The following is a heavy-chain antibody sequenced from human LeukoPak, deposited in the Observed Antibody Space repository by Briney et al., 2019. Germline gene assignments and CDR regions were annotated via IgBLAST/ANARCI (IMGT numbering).Heavy chain of an antibody. Sequence: GGSLSLSCGVSGFIVSTNYWSWVRQAPGKAQEWVSVIYTGGDTYYADSVKGRFTISRDNSKNTLNLQMNSLRAEDTAVYYCARGPLWSGDYYYGMDVWGLGTTVSVSS. CDR2: IYTGGDT. CDR1: GFIVSTNY. CDR3: ARGPLWSGDYYYGMDV. V-gene: IGHV3-53*01. D-gene: IGHD3-10*01. J-gene: IGHJ6*02.